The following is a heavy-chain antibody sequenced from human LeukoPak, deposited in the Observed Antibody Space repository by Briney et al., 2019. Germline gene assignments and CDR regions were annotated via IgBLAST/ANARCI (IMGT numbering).Heavy chain of an antibody. CDR3: ARGRLRLGELSEGPFDY. J-gene: IGHJ4*02. Sequence: TSETLSLTCTVSGGSISSGDYYWSWIRQPPGKGLEWIGYIYYSGSTYYNPSLKSRVTISVDTSKNQFSLKLSSVTAADTAVYYCARGRLRLGELSEGPFDYWGQGTLVTVSS. CDR1: GGSISSGDYY. D-gene: IGHD3-16*02. CDR2: IYYSGST. V-gene: IGHV4-30-4*02.